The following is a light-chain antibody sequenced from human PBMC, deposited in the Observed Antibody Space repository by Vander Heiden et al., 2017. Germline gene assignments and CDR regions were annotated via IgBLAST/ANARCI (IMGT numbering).Light chain of an antibody. V-gene: IGLV1-51*02. J-gene: IGLJ3*02. CDR1: RSNIGNNC. CDR2: ENN. CDR3: GTWDTSLRAGV. Sequence: QSVLTQPPSVSAAPGQKATISRSGSRSNIGNNCVSWYQQFPGAAPTLLISENNKRPAEIPDRFSGSRSGTSATLDITGLQTGDEADYYCGTWDTSLRAGVFGGGTKLTVL.